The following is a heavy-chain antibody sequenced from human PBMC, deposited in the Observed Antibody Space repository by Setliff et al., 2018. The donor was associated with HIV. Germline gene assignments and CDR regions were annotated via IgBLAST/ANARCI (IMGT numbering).Heavy chain of an antibody. CDR1: GYSFTDYY. CDR3: ARGMDYYDTSGYYQYYFDY. CDR2: INPKSYGT. V-gene: IGHV1-2*04. Sequence: ASVKVSCKASGYSFTDYYIHWVRQAPGQGLEWMGWINPKSYGTNYAQKFQGWITMTRDTSISTAYMELSRLRSDDTAVYYCARGMDYYDTSGYYQYYFDYWGQGTLVTVSS. D-gene: IGHD3-22*01. J-gene: IGHJ4*02.